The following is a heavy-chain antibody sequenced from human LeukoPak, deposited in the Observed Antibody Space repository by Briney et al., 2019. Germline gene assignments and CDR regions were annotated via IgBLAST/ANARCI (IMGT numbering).Heavy chain of an antibody. J-gene: IGHJ1*01. Sequence: SGGSLRLSCAASGLTFSSYGMNWVRQAPGKGLEWVSYIDTGISTIYYADSVKGRFTISRDNAKNSLYLQMNSLRAEDTAVYYCARDEGYFQHWGQGTLVTVSS. CDR1: GLTFSSYG. CDR2: IDTGISTI. V-gene: IGHV3-48*01. CDR3: ARDEGYFQH.